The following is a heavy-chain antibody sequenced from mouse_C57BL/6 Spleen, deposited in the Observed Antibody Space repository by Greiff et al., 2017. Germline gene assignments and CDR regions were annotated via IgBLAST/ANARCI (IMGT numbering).Heavy chain of an antibody. D-gene: IGHD1-1*01. J-gene: IGHJ1*03. Sequence: QVQLKQPGAELVMPGASVKLSCKASGYTFTSYWMHWVKQRPGQGLVWIGEIDPSDSYTNYNQKFKGKSTLTVDKSSSTAYMQLSSLTSEDSAVYYCARTIYGGYFDVWGTGTTVTVSS. CDR1: GYTFTSYW. CDR3: ARTIYGGYFDV. CDR2: IDPSDSYT. V-gene: IGHV1-69*01.